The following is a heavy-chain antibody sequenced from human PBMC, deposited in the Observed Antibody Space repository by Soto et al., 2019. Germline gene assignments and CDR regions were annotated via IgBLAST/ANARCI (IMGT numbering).Heavy chain of an antibody. CDR3: ASHAWGSYRSGPDD. CDR1: GGSISSSHW. Sequence: XETLSLTVAVSGGSISSSHWWSWVRQPPGKGLEWIGEIYHSGSTNYNPSLKSRVTISVDKSKNQFSLKLSSVTAADTAVYYCASHAWGSYRSGPDDWGQGTLVTVSS. D-gene: IGHD3-16*02. CDR2: IYHSGST. J-gene: IGHJ4*02. V-gene: IGHV4-4*02.